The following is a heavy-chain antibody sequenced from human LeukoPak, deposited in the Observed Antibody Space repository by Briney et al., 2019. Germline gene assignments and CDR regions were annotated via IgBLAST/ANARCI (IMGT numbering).Heavy chain of an antibody. V-gene: IGHV3-66*01. CDR2: IYSGGST. Sequence: PGGSLRLPCAASGFTFNTYCMHWVGPAPGKGLEWVSVIYSGGSTYYADSVKGRFTISRDNSKNTLYLQMNSLRAEDTAVYYCARDISSGYYDAFDIWGQGTMVTVSS. CDR3: ARDISSGYYDAFDI. CDR1: GFTFNTYC. D-gene: IGHD3-22*01. J-gene: IGHJ3*02.